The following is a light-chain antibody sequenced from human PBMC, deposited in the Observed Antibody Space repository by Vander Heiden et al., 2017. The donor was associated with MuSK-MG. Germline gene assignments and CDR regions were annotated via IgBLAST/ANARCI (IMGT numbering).Light chain of an antibody. CDR1: RSDVGSYNL. Sequence: QSALPQPASVSGSPGQSITISCTGTRSDVGSYNLVSWHQQHPGKTPKVMIYEVRKRPAGVSSRFSGSKSGNSASLTISGLQAEDEAHYYCSAYTGSGTLVFGGGTKLTVL. CDR3: SAYTGSGTLV. V-gene: IGLV2-23*02. J-gene: IGLJ2*01. CDR2: EVR.